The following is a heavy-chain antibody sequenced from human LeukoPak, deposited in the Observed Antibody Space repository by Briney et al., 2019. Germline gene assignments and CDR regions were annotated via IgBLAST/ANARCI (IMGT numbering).Heavy chain of an antibody. CDR2: ISPNSGGT. CDR1: GYTFTGYY. D-gene: IGHD4-17*01. CDR3: ARDYGDYFSPLDY. Sequence: ASVKVSCKASGYTFTGYYIHWVRQAPGQGLEWMGWISPNSGGTNYAQKFQGRVTITADESTSTAYMELSSLRSEDTAVYYCARDYGDYFSPLDYWGQGTLVTVSS. J-gene: IGHJ4*02. V-gene: IGHV1-2*02.